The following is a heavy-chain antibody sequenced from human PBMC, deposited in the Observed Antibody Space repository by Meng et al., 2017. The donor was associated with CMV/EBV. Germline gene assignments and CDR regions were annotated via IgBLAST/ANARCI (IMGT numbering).Heavy chain of an antibody. CDR2: ISYDGSNK. CDR3: ARDGANRAFDY. CDR1: GFTFSSYA. J-gene: IGHJ4*02. D-gene: IGHD3-16*01. Sequence: GESLKISCAASGFTFSSYAMHWVRQAPGKGLEWVAVISYDGSNKYYADSVKGRFTISRDNSKNTLYLQMNSLRAEDTAVYYCARDGANRAFDYWGQGTRVTVSS. V-gene: IGHV3-30-3*01.